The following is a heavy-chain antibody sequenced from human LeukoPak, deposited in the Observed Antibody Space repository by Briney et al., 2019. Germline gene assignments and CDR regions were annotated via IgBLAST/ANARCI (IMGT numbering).Heavy chain of an antibody. CDR1: GGSISSNNW. D-gene: IGHD6-19*01. V-gene: IGHV4-4*02. Sequence: LETLSPTCAVSGGSISSNNWWSWVRQPSGKGLEWIGEIYRNGGPNYNSSLKSRVTISLDKSKNQLSLKLSSVTAADTAVYYCVRDIVVAGTAFDIWGQGTMVTVSS. CDR2: IYRNGGP. CDR3: VRDIVVAGTAFDI. J-gene: IGHJ3*02.